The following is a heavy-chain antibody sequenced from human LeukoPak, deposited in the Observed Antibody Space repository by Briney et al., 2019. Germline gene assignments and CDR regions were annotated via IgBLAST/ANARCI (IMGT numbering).Heavy chain of an antibody. CDR2: ISGNGGTI. J-gene: IGHJ4*02. CDR3: VRESGSYYFDY. CDR1: GFIFDDYA. D-gene: IGHD3-22*01. V-gene: IGHV3-9*03. Sequence: AGGSLRLSCAASGFIFDDYAMDWVRQAPGKGVEWVSGISGNGGTIAYADSLNRRFTVSRHNAKSSLYLQMSSLRAEDMALYYCVRESGSYYFDYWGQGTLVTVSS.